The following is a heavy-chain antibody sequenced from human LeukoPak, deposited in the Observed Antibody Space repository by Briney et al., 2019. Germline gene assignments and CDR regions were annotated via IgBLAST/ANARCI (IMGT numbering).Heavy chain of an antibody. D-gene: IGHD2-15*01. J-gene: IGHJ5*02. CDR3: ARDSHSVDTATPRGFDP. Sequence: SETLSLTCTVSGESISSYFWSWIRQPPGKGPEWIGYFHDSGSANYNPSLKSRITMSVDTSKNQFSLELRSVTAADTAVYYCARDSHSVDTATPRGFDPWGQGTLVTVSS. V-gene: IGHV4-59*01. CDR2: FHDSGSA. CDR1: GESISSYF.